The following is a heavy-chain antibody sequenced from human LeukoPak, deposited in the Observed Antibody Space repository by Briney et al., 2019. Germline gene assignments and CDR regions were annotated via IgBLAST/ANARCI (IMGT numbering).Heavy chain of an antibody. D-gene: IGHD4-17*01. J-gene: IGHJ4*02. Sequence: GGSLKLTCAASGFTFSGSAMHWVRQASGKGLEWVGRIRSKANSYATAYAASVKGRFTISRDDSKNTAYLQMNSLKTEDTAVYYCTRPRRYGVYGPWGQGTLVTVSS. V-gene: IGHV3-73*01. CDR1: GFTFSGSA. CDR3: TRPRRYGVYGP. CDR2: IRSKANSYAT.